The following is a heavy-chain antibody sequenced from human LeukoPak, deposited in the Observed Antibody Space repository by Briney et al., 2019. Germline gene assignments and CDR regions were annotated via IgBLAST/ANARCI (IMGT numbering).Heavy chain of an antibody. Sequence: GGPLRLSCAASGFTFSSYAMSWVRQAPGKGLEWVSAISGSGGSTYYADSVKGRFTISRDNSKNTLYLQMNSLRAEDTAVYYCAKVYGYYYYGMDVWGQGTTVTVSS. CDR2: ISGSGGST. V-gene: IGHV3-23*01. CDR1: GFTFSSYA. J-gene: IGHJ6*02. D-gene: IGHD2-2*02. CDR3: AKVYGYYYYGMDV.